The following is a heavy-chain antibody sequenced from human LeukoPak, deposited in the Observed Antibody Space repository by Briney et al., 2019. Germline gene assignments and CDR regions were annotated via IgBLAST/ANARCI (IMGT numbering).Heavy chain of an antibody. V-gene: IGHV4-59*01. CDR2: IYYSGNT. J-gene: IGHJ4*02. CDR1: GDSISYYY. D-gene: IGHD5-18*01. Sequence: PSETLPLTCTVSGDSISYYYWSWIRQPPGKGLEWIGKIYYSGNTNYNPSLKSRVTISVDTSKNQFSLKLSSVTAADTAVYYCARVRGYSYDSSDFDYWGQGTLVTVSS. CDR3: ARVRGYSYDSSDFDY.